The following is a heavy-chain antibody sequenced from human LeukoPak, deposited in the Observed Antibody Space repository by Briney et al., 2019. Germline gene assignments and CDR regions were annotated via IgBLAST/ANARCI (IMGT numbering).Heavy chain of an antibody. CDR2: IYYSGSI. Sequence: PSVTLSLTCTVSGGSISSYYWSWIRQPPGKGLEWIGYIYYSGSINYNPSLKSRVTISVDTSKNQFSLKLSSVTAADTAVYYCARRTAAGNYFDYWGQGTLVTVSS. CDR1: GGSISSYY. CDR3: ARRTAAGNYFDY. D-gene: IGHD6-13*01. V-gene: IGHV4-59*08. J-gene: IGHJ4*02.